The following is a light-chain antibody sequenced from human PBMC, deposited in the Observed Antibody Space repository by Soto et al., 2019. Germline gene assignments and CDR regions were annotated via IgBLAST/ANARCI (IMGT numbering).Light chain of an antibody. V-gene: IGKV1-5*03. J-gene: IGKJ4*01. CDR2: KAS. CDR1: QSIGGW. Sequence: DIQMTQSPSTLSASVGDRVTITCRASQSIGGWLAWYQQKPGKAPNLLVYKASTLESGVPSRFSGSGSGTEFTLIISILQPDDRATYYCQQYHSFPVTFGGGTKVEIK. CDR3: QQYHSFPVT.